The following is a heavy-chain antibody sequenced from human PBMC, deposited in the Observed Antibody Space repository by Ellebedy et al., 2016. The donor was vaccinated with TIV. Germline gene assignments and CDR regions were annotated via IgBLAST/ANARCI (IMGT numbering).Heavy chain of an antibody. D-gene: IGHD1/OR15-1a*01. CDR3: AQEYRNHWNNSGCFDN. Sequence: GGSLRLSXVVSGFDVSKNYMSWVRRAPGKGLEWVSVLHSDGTAHYADSVKGRFTVSRDSSRNTLFLQMISVSAEDTAMYYCAQEYRNHWNNSGCFDNWGQGTLVTVSS. CDR2: LHSDGTA. V-gene: IGHV3-66*01. CDR1: GFDVSKNY. J-gene: IGHJ4*02.